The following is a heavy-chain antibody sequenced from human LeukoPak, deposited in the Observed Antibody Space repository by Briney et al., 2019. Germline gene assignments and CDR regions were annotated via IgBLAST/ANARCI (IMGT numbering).Heavy chain of an antibody. CDR3: ARGVVPAALNWFDP. D-gene: IGHD2-2*01. J-gene: IGHJ5*02. V-gene: IGHV3-21*01. CDR2: ISSSSSYI. CDR1: GFTFSSYS. Sequence: GGSLRLSCAAPGFTFSSYSMNWVRRAPGKGLEWVSSISSSSSYIYYADSVKGRFTISRDNAKNSLYLQMNSLRAEDTAVYYCARGVVPAALNWFDPWGQGTLVTVSS.